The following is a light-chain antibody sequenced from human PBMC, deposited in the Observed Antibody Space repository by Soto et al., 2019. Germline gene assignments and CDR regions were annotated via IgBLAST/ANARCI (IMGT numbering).Light chain of an antibody. V-gene: IGKV1-17*01. CDR1: QGIRND. CDR3: PHHNSYPS. Sequence: DIQMTQSPSSLSAYVRDRVTVTCRASQGIRNDLGWYHQKPGKAPKRLMYAASSLQSGVPSRFSGSGSGTEFTLTISSLQPEDFAIYYCPHHNSYPSFGQGTKVEI. J-gene: IGKJ1*01. CDR2: AAS.